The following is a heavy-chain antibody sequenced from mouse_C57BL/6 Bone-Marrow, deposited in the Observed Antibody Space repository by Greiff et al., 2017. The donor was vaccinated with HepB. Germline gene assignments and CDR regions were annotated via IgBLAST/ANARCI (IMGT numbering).Heavy chain of an antibody. Sequence: QVQLKQSGAELVRPGTSVKVSCKASGYAFTNYLIEWVKQRPGQGLEWIGVINPGSGGTNYNEKFKGKATLTADKSSSTAYMQLSSLTSEDSAVYFCARRKMYYGSSYNWYFDVWGTGTTVTVSS. CDR3: ARRKMYYGSSYNWYFDV. J-gene: IGHJ1*03. D-gene: IGHD1-1*01. CDR1: GYAFTNYL. CDR2: INPGSGGT. V-gene: IGHV1-54*01.